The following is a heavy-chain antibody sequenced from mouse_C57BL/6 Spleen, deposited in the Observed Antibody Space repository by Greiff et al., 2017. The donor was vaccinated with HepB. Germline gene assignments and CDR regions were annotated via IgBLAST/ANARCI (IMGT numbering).Heavy chain of an antibody. J-gene: IGHJ3*01. D-gene: IGHD2-3*01. CDR1: GYTFTSYT. CDR2: INPSSGYT. Sequence: QVQLQQSGAELARPGASVKMSCKASGYTFTSYTMHWVKQRPGQGLEWIGYINPSSGYTKYNQKFKDKATLTADKSSSTAYMQLSSLTSEDSAVYYCARGRDGYSFAYWGQGTLVTVSA. V-gene: IGHV1-4*01. CDR3: ARGRDGYSFAY.